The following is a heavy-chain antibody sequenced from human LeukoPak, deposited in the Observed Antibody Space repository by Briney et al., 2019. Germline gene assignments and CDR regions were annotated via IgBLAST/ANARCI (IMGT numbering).Heavy chain of an antibody. V-gene: IGHV1-69*04. Sequence: SVKVSCKASGGTFSSYAISWVRQAPGQGLGWMGRIIPILGIANYAQKFQGRVTITADKSTSTAYMELSSLRSEDTAVYYCARLVAAAGRTYYYYYGMDVWGQGTTVTVSS. CDR1: GGTFSSYA. CDR3: ARLVAAAGRTYYYYYGMDV. CDR2: IIPILGIA. J-gene: IGHJ6*02. D-gene: IGHD6-13*01.